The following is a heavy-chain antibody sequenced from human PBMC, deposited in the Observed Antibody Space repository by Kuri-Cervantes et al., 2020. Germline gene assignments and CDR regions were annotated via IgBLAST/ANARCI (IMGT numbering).Heavy chain of an antibody. J-gene: IGHJ4*02. V-gene: IGHV3-11*01. CDR2: ISSSGSTI. CDR3: AKDSSPLIAAALDY. Sequence: GESLKISCAASGFTFSDYHMSWIRQAPGKGLEWVSYISSSGSTIYYADSVKGRFTISRDNAKNSLYLQMNSLRAEDTALYYCAKDSSPLIAAALDYWGQGTLVTVSS. CDR1: GFTFSDYH. D-gene: IGHD6-25*01.